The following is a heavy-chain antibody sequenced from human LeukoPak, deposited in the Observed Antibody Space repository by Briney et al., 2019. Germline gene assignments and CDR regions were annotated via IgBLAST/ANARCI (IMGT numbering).Heavy chain of an antibody. J-gene: IGHJ6*03. CDR3: ARAFGYSYGLRYYYYMDV. CDR2: INHSGST. V-gene: IGHV4-34*01. Sequence: SETLSLTCAAYGGSFSGYYWSGIRQPPGKGREWCGEINHSGSTNYNPSLKTRVTISVDTPQTQFSLKLSSVTAADTAVYYCARAFGYSYGLRYYYYMDVWGKGTTVTVSS. CDR1: GGSFSGYY. D-gene: IGHD5-18*01.